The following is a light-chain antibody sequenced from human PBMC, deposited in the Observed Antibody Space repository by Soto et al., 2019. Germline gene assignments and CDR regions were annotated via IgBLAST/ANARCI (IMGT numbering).Light chain of an antibody. Sequence: QSALTQPASVSGSPGQSITISCTGTSSDVGGYNYVSWYQQHPGKAPKLMIYEVSNRPSGGSNRFSGSKSGNTASLTISGLQAEDEAYYFFISNTNRSPVFGGGTKLTVL. CDR1: SSDVGGYNY. CDR3: ISNTNRSPV. V-gene: IGLV2-14*01. J-gene: IGLJ3*02. CDR2: EVS.